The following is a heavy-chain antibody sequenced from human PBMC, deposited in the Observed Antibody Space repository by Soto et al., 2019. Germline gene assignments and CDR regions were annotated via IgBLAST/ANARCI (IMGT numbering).Heavy chain of an antibody. CDR3: ARQYGGSYADY. Sequence: PSETLSLTCAVSGGSISSGGYSWSWIRQPPGKGLEWIGYIYHSGSIYYNPSLKSRVTISVDRSKNQFPLKLSSVTAADTAAYYCARQYGGSYADYWGQGTLVTVSS. CDR2: IYHSGSI. D-gene: IGHD1-26*01. CDR1: GGSISSGGYS. V-gene: IGHV4-30-2*01. J-gene: IGHJ4*02.